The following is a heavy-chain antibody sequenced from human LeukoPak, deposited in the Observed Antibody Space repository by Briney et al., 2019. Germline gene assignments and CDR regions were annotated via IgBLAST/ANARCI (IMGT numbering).Heavy chain of an antibody. CDR3: ARSYYGSGSYSPFDY. Sequence: SETLSLTCAVDGGSFSGYYWSWIRQPPGKGLEWIGEINHSGSTNYNPSLKSRVTISVDTSKNQFSLKLSSVTAADTAVYYCARSYYGSGSYSPFDYWGQGTLVTVSS. CDR1: GGSFSGYY. CDR2: INHSGST. D-gene: IGHD3-10*01. V-gene: IGHV4-34*01. J-gene: IGHJ4*02.